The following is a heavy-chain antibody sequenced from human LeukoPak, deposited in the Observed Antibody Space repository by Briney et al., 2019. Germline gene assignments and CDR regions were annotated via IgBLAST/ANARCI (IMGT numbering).Heavy chain of an antibody. D-gene: IGHD6-25*01. CDR1: GFMFDEYT. CDR2: ISWDGD. Sequence: GGSLRLSCAASGFMFDEYTMHWVRQAPGKGLEWVSLISWDGDIICRLCEGPIHHLQRQQKNYLFLQMNSLKTEDSALYYCTKDNGTGWLSWFDPWGQGTLVTVSS. J-gene: IGHJ5*02. V-gene: IGHV3-43*01. CDR3: TKDNGTGWLSWFDP.